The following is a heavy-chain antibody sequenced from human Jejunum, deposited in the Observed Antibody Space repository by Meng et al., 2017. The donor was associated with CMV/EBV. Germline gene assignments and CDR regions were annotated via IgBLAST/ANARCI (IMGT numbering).Heavy chain of an antibody. CDR3: SRNEFERMIHWFDP. V-gene: IGHV6-1*01. Sequence: VSSKSAAWNWIRHSPSRGLEWLGRIYYRSQWYSDYAVSVRGRISINPDTSRNQFSLHLSSVTPEDTAIYYCSRNEFERMIHWFDPWGQGTLVTVSS. CDR2: IYYRSQWYS. D-gene: IGHD3-22*01. J-gene: IGHJ5*02. CDR1: VSSKSAA.